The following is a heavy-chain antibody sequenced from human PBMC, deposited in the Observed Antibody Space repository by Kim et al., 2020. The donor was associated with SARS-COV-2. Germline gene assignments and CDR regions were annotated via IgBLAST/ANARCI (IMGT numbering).Heavy chain of an antibody. Sequence: WGSLRLSCAASGFTFDDYAMHWVRQAPGKGLEWVSIISGDGGSTYYADSVKGRFTISRDNSKNSLYLQMNSLRTEDTALYYCAKEGSVYAIYYYGMDVWGQGPTVTVSS. CDR3: AKEGSVYAIYYYGMDV. D-gene: IGHD2-8*01. CDR2: ISGDGGST. CDR1: GFTFDDYA. V-gene: IGHV3-43*02. J-gene: IGHJ6*02.